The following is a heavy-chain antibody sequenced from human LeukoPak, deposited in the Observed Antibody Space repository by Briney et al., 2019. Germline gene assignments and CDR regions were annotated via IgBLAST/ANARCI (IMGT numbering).Heavy chain of an antibody. CDR2: MNPNSGNT. CDR1: GYTFTSYD. CDR3: ARGPTYYYDSSGPNWFDP. V-gene: IGHV1-8*03. Sequence: GASVKVSCKTSGYTFTSYDINWVRQATGQGLEWMGWMNPNSGNTGYAQKFQGRVTITRNTSISTAYMELSSLRSEDTAVYYCARGPTYYYDSSGPNWFDPWGQGTLVTVSS. D-gene: IGHD3-22*01. J-gene: IGHJ5*02.